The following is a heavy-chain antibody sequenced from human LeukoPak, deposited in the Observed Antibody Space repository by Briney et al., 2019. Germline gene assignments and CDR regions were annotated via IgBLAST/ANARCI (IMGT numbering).Heavy chain of an antibody. Sequence: PSETLSLTCTVSGGSISSYYWSWIRQPPGKGLEWIGYIYYSGSTNYNPSLKSRVTISVDTSKNQFSLKLSSVTAADTAVYYCARQGSSYYDILTGRPRYYGMDVWGQGTTVTVSS. CDR3: ARQGSSYYDILTGRPRYYGMDV. CDR2: IYYSGST. J-gene: IGHJ6*02. V-gene: IGHV4-59*08. D-gene: IGHD3-9*01. CDR1: GGSISSYY.